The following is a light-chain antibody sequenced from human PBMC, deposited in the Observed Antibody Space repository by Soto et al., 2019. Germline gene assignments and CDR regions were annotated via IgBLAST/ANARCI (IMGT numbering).Light chain of an antibody. CDR1: QSISNY. CDR2: DAS. V-gene: IGKV3-15*01. Sequence: EIVLSQSPGALSLSPGETAMLSCGASQSISNYLAWYQQKPGQAPRLLIYDASTRATGIPARFSGSGSGTEFTLSISSLQSEDFAVYYCKQYKEWPPFTFGQGTRLEI. J-gene: IGKJ5*01. CDR3: KQYKEWPPFT.